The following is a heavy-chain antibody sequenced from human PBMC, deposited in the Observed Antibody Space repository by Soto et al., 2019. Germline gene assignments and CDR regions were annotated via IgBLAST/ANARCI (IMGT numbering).Heavy chain of an antibody. J-gene: IGHJ5*02. D-gene: IGHD1-7*01. CDR1: GFTFSSYS. Sequence: SLRLSCAASGFTFSSYSMNWVRQAPGKGLEWVSYISSSGSSTYYADSVKGRFTISRDNSKNSLYLQMNSLRAEDTAVYYCAKEVIVGSNWNYYKPNWFDPWGQGTLVTVSP. CDR2: ISSSGSST. CDR3: AKEVIVGSNWNYYKPNWFDP. V-gene: IGHV3-48*01.